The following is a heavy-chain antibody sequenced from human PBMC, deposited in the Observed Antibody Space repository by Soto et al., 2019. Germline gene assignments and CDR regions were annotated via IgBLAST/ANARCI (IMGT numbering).Heavy chain of an antibody. V-gene: IGHV6-1*01. J-gene: IGHJ6*02. D-gene: IGHD6-19*01. CDR2: TYYRSKWYN. CDR1: GDSVSSNSSA. CDR3: AREGIAVAGTTHYYYYGMDV. Sequence: SHTLSLTCAISGDSVSSNSSALNLIRQSPSRGLDWLGRTYYRSKWYNDYAVSVNSRITINPDTSKNQFSLQLNSVTPEDTAVYYCAREGIAVAGTTHYYYYGMDVWGQGTTVTVSS.